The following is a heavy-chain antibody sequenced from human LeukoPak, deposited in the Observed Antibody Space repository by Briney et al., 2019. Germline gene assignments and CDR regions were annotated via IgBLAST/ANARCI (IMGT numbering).Heavy chain of an antibody. V-gene: IGHV1-69*13. CDR2: IIPIFGTA. J-gene: IGHJ4*02. Sequence: SVKVSCKASGGTFSSYAISWVRQAPGQGLEWMGGIIPIFGTANYAQKFQGRVTITADESTRTAYMELSSLRSEDTAVYYCASKGGCSSTSCYKEDYWGQGTLVTVSS. CDR3: ASKGGCSSTSCYKEDY. D-gene: IGHD2-2*02. CDR1: GGTFSSYA.